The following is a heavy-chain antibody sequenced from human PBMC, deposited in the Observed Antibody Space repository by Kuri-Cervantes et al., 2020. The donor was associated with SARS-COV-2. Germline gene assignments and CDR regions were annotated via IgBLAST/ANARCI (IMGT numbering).Heavy chain of an antibody. CDR2: IYSGGST. CDR1: GFTVSSNY. V-gene: IGHV3-53*01. Sequence: GESLKISCAASGFTVSSNYMSWVRQAPGKGLEWVSVIYSGGSTYYADSEKGRFTISRDNSKNTLYLQMNSLRAEDTAVYYCAIAAAEYFDYWGQGTLVTVSS. CDR3: AIAAAEYFDY. J-gene: IGHJ4*02. D-gene: IGHD6-13*01.